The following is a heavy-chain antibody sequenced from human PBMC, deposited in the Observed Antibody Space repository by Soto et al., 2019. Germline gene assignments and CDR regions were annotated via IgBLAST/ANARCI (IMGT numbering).Heavy chain of an antibody. CDR2: ISAYNGNT. CDR1: GYTFTSYG. D-gene: IGHD4-17*01. CDR3: AREGLTTVTKQKDYFDY. V-gene: IGHV1-18*01. Sequence: PSVKVSCKASGYTFTSYGISWVRQAPGQGLEWMGWISAYNGNTNYAQKLQGRVTMTTDTSTSTAYMELRSLRSDDTAVYYCAREGLTTVTKQKDYFDYWGQGTLVTVSS. J-gene: IGHJ4*02.